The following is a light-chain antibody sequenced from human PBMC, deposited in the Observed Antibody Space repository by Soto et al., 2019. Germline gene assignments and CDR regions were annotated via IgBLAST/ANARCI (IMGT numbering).Light chain of an antibody. CDR2: EVS. J-gene: IGLJ1*01. CDR3: WSDAGSFTYV. CDR1: SSDVGSYTL. Sequence: QSALTQPASVSGSPGQSITISCTGSSSDVGSYTLVSWYQQHPGKVPKLMIYEVSKRTSGVSVCFSGSRSGNTASLTISGLKAEDEADYVCWSDAGSFTYVFGTGTKLTVL. V-gene: IGLV2-23*02.